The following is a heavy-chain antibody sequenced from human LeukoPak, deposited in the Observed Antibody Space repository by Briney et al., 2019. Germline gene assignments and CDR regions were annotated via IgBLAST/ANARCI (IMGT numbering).Heavy chain of an antibody. V-gene: IGHV5-10-1*01. J-gene: IGHJ4*02. CDR2: IYPSDSYT. Sequence: NLGDALKIPCKGSGYRFTSYWISWVGQMPGKGLDWMGRIYPSDSYTNYSPSFQGHVTISADKSISTAYLQWSSLKASDTAMYYCAILHHSGYLDYFDYWGQGTLVTVSS. CDR1: GYRFTSYW. D-gene: IGHD5-12*01. CDR3: AILHHSGYLDYFDY.